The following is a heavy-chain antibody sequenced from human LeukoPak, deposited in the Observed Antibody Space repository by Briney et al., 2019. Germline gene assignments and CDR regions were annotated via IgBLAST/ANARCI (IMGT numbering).Heavy chain of an antibody. CDR1: GGSISSYY. CDR3: ARRQQTYYYYGMDV. CDR2: IYYSGST. Sequence: PSETLSLTCTVSGGSISSYYWSWIRQPPGKGLEWIGYIYYSGSTNYNPSLKSRVTISVDTSKNQFSLKLSSVTAADTAVYYCARRQQTYYYYGMDVWGQGTTVTVSS. D-gene: IGHD6-13*01. V-gene: IGHV4-59*08. J-gene: IGHJ6*02.